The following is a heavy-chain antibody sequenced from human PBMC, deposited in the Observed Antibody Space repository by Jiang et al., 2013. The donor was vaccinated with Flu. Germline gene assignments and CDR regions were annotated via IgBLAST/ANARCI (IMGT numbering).Heavy chain of an antibody. CDR1: GYTFTDYN. CDR2: MNPNNGDT. D-gene: IGHD2-21*02. Sequence: VQLLESGAEVKKPGASVKVSCKASGYTFTDYNINWVRQASGQGPEWMGWMNPNNGDTGYAQKFQGRVTMTRDTSMTTAYMEMRSLTSEDTAVYYCAGGVSVVTANKRLDYWGQGTLVTVSS. J-gene: IGHJ4*02. CDR3: AGGVSVVTANKRLDY. V-gene: IGHV1-8*01.